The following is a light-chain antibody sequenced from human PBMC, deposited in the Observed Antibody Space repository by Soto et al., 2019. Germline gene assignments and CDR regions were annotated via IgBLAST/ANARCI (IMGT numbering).Light chain of an antibody. CDR1: QTVSSN. Sequence: EIVMTQSPATLSVSPGERATVSCRASQTVSSNLAWYQQKPGQAPRLLIHGASTRATGVPARFSGSGSGTEFTLTISSLQSEDFAVYYCQQYHKCPPQYTFGQGTKLQIK. CDR3: QQYHKCPPQYT. V-gene: IGKV3-15*01. J-gene: IGKJ2*01. CDR2: GAS.